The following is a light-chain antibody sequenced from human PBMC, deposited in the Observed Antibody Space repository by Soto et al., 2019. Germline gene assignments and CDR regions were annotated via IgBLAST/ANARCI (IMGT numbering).Light chain of an antibody. Sequence: EVVLTQSPATLSLSPGERATLSCRASQSVGIYLAWYQQKPGQAPRPLIFDASNRATGIPARFSGSGSATDFTLPISSLEAEDFAVYYCQRRSNWLTFGGGTKVEIK. CDR1: QSVGIY. CDR2: DAS. CDR3: QRRSNWLT. V-gene: IGKV3-11*01. J-gene: IGKJ4*01.